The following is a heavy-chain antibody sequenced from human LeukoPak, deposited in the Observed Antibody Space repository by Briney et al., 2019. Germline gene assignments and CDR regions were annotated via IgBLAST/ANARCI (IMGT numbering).Heavy chain of an antibody. CDR2: ISHSGSS. V-gene: IGHV4-38-2*02. D-gene: IGHD3-22*01. CDR1: GYSISSCYF. J-gene: IGHJ4*02. Sequence: SETLSLTCAVSGYSISSCYFWAWIRQLPGKGLEWIGSISHSGSSYSKPSLKSRVIISVDTSNNQFSLKLTSVTAADTATYYCARDGYYYDGSFEYWGQGIRVAVSS. CDR3: ARDGYYYDGSFEY.